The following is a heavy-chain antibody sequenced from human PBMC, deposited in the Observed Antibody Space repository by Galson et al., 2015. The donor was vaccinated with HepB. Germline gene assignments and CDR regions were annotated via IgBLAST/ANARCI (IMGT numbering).Heavy chain of an antibody. J-gene: IGHJ4*02. V-gene: IGHV3-7*03. Sequence: SLRLSCAASGFTFSSYRMSWVRRAPGKGLEWVANIKKDGSEKHFVDSVKGRFTISRDNAKNSLYLQMNSLRAEDTALYYCARESYSSATPDYWGQGTLVTVSS. CDR3: ARESYSSATPDY. D-gene: IGHD6-19*01. CDR1: GFTFSSYR. CDR2: IKKDGSEK.